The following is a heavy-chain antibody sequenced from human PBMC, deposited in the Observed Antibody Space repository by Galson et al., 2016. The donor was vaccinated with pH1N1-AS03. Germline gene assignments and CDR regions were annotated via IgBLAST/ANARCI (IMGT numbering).Heavy chain of an antibody. CDR3: ANPRASGTTMVTRLDY. D-gene: IGHD5-18*01. V-gene: IGHV3-23*01. CDR1: GFTFSTYA. J-gene: IGHJ4*02. CDR2: TSGADLST. Sequence: LRLSCAASGFTFSTYAMSWVRQAPGKGLEWVSSTSGADLSTYYADSVKGRFTVSRDNSKNTLYLQMNGLRAEDTAIYYCANPRASGTTMVTRLDYWGQGILVTVSS.